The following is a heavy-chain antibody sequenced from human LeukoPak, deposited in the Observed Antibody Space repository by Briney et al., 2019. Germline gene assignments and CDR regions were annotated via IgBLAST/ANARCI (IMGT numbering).Heavy chain of an antibody. CDR1: GGSFSGYY. CDR2: INHSGST. Sequence: PSETLSLTCAVYGGSFSGYYWSWIRQPPGKGLEWIGEINHSGSTNYNPSLKSRVTMSVDTSKNQFSLKLSSVTAADTAVYYCARVALAAAGAFDIWGQGTMVTVSS. V-gene: IGHV4-34*01. J-gene: IGHJ3*02. D-gene: IGHD6-13*01. CDR3: ARVALAAAGAFDI.